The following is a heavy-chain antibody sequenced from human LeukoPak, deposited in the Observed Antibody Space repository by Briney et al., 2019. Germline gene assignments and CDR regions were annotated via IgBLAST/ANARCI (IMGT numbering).Heavy chain of an antibody. D-gene: IGHD3-10*01. Sequence: SETLSLTCTVSGGSISSGSYYWSWIRQPAGKGLEWIGRIYTSGSTNYNPSLKSRVTISVDTSKNQFSLKLSSVTAADTAVYYCASFGELKDAFDIWGQGTMVTVSS. CDR1: GGSISSGSYY. CDR3: ASFGELKDAFDI. J-gene: IGHJ3*02. V-gene: IGHV4-61*02. CDR2: IYTSGST.